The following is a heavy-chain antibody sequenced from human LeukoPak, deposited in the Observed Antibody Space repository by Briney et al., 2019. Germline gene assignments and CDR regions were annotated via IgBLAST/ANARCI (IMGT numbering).Heavy chain of an antibody. Sequence: GASVKVSCKASGGTFSSYAISWVRQAPGQGLEWMGRIIPIFGTANYAQKFQGRVTITTDESTSTAYMGLSSLRSEDTAVYYCAMEEEQWLVTDYWGQGTLVTVSS. D-gene: IGHD6-19*01. CDR2: IIPIFGTA. CDR1: GGTFSSYA. J-gene: IGHJ4*02. V-gene: IGHV1-69*05. CDR3: AMEEEQWLVTDY.